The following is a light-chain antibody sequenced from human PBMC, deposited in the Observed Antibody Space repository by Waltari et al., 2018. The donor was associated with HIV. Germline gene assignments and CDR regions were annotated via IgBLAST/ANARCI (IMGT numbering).Light chain of an antibody. CDR2: SDI. CDR1: RSIIGAGYF. J-gene: IGLJ2*01. V-gene: IGLV1-40*01. Sequence: QSALTQPPSVSGAPGQRVTISCTGNRSIIGAGYFVHCYQHRPGTATKLLVYSDINRPSGFPDLFSGSKSGTAASLVITGLQAEEEADYYCQSYDSSLRASVFGGGTKLTVL. CDR3: QSYDSSLRASV.